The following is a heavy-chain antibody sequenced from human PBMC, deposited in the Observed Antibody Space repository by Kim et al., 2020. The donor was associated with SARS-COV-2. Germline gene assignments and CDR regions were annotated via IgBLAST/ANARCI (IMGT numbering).Heavy chain of an antibody. Sequence: SETLSLTCTVSGGSISSYYWSWIRQPPGKGLEWIGYIYYSGSTNYNPSFMSRVTISVDTSKNQFSLKLSSVPAADTAGYYCAKTSAEPPSALNYYYYGMDVWGQGTTVTVSS. V-gene: IGHV4-59*13. CDR2: IYYSGST. D-gene: IGHD1-1*01. CDR3: AKTSAEPPSALNYYYYGMDV. J-gene: IGHJ6*02. CDR1: GGSISSYY.